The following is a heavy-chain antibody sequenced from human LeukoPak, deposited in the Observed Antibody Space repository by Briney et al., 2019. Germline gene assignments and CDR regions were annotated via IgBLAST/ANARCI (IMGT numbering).Heavy chain of an antibody. J-gene: IGHJ5*02. D-gene: IGHD4-17*01. V-gene: IGHV3-66*02. CDR3: ARTEGGDYVIGWFDP. CDR1: GFTVSSNY. CDR2: IYSGGST. Sequence: GGSLRLSCAASGFTVSSNYMSWVRQAPGKGLEWVSVIYSGGSTYYADSVKGRFTISRDNSKNTLYLQMNSLRAEDTAVYYCARTEGGDYVIGWFDPWGQGTLVTVSS.